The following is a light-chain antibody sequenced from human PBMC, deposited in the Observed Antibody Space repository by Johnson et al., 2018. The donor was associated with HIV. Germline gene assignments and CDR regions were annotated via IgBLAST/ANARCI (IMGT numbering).Light chain of an antibody. J-gene: IGLJ1*01. CDR2: ENN. CDR3: GTWDSRLNVYL. Sequence: QSVLTQPPSVSAAPGQKVTISCSGSSYNIGNNYVSWYQQLPGTAPKLLIYENNKRPSGIPDRFSGSKSGTSATLDITGLQPGDEADYYCGTWDSRLNVYLFGTGTKVTVL. V-gene: IGLV1-51*02. CDR1: SYNIGNNY.